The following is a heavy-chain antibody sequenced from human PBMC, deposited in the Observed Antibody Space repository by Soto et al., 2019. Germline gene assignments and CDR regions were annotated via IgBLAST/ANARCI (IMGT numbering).Heavy chain of an antibody. J-gene: IGHJ5*01. Sequence: QVHLVESGGGVVQPGRSLRLSCAASTLTVSLYGIQWVRQAPGKGLDWVAFISNDGGTQYYADSVKGRFSISSDHSMNSVDLHLNCVRAEDTAIYYCARDIWSGNHKWFYSWGQRTLVTVSS. CDR1: TLTVSLYG. CDR3: ARDIWSGNHKWFYS. V-gene: IGHV3-30*03. D-gene: IGHD3-3*01. CDR2: ISNDGGTQ.